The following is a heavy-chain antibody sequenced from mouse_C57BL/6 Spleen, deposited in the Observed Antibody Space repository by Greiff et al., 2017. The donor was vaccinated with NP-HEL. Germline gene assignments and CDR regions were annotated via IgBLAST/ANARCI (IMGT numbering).Heavy chain of an antibody. D-gene: IGHD5-5*01. Sequence: EVKLMESGGGLVKPGGSLKLSCAASGFTFSDYGMHWVRQAPEKGLEWVAYISSGSSTIYYAGTVKGRFTISRDNAKNTLCLQMTSLRSEDTAIYYCARQDYQRYFDVWGTGTTVSGPS. CDR3: ARQDYQRYFDV. CDR1: GFTFSDYG. V-gene: IGHV5-17*01. CDR2: ISSGSSTI. J-gene: IGHJ1*03.